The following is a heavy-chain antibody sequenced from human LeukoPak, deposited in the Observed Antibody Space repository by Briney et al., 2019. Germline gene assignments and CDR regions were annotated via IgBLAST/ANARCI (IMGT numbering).Heavy chain of an antibody. CDR2: IYTSGST. J-gene: IGHJ3*02. CDR1: GGSISSYY. D-gene: IGHD1-26*01. V-gene: IGHV4-4*07. CDR3: ARAEGWGELPHPGHHDAFDI. Sequence: PSETLSLTCTVSGGSISSYYWSWIRQPAGKGLEWIGRIYTSGSTNYNPSLKSRVTISVDTSKNQFSLKLSSVTAADTAVYYCARAEGWGELPHPGHHDAFDIWGQGTMVTVSS.